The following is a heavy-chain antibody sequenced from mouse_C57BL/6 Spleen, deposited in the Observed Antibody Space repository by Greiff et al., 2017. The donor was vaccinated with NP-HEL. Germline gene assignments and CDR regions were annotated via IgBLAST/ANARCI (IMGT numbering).Heavy chain of an antibody. CDR2: ISSGSSTI. CDR3: ARPDDGSAWFAY. CDR1: GFTFSDYG. J-gene: IGHJ3*01. V-gene: IGHV5-17*01. D-gene: IGHD2-12*01. Sequence: EVKLMESGGGLVKPGGSLKLSCAASGFTFSDYGMHWVRQAPETGLEWVAYISSGSSTIYYADTVKGRFTISRDNAKHTRFLQMTSLRSEDTAMYYCARPDDGSAWFAYWGQGTLVTVSA.